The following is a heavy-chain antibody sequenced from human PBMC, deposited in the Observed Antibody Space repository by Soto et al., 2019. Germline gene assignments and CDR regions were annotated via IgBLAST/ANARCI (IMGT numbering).Heavy chain of an antibody. D-gene: IGHD6-6*01. CDR1: GGSISSFY. J-gene: IGHJ4*02. CDR2: IYNSGST. CDR3: ARHRYTSSSSYFDY. Sequence: SETLSLTCTVSGGSISSFYWSWIRQTPGKGLEWIGYIYNSGSTNYNPSLKSRATISVDTSENQFSLKLNSVTAADTAVYYCARHRYTSSSSYFDYWGQGTLVTVSS. V-gene: IGHV4-59*08.